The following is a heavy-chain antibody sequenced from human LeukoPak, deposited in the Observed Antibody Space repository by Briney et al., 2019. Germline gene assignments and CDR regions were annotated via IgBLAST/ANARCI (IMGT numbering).Heavy chain of an antibody. V-gene: IGHV3-66*01. J-gene: IGHJ4*02. D-gene: IGHD6-19*01. CDR2: IYSAGTT. CDR3: ARWAVSGKNYFDS. CDR1: GFTVSSHY. Sequence: GGSLRLSCAASGFTVSSHYMRWVRQAPGKGLEWVSIIYSAGTTYYADSVKGRFTISRDNSKNTLYLQMNSLRVEDTAVYYCARWAVSGKNYFDSWGQGTLVTVSS.